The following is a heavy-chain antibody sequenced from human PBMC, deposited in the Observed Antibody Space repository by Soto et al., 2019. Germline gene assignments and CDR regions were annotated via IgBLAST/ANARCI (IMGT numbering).Heavy chain of an antibody. CDR2: IKQDGSEK. CDR1: GFTFSSYW. D-gene: IGHD3-10*01. V-gene: IGHV3-7*01. J-gene: IGHJ3*02. CDR3: VRDFLGPFNI. Sequence: EVQLVESGGGLVQPGGSLRLSCAASGFTFSSYWMCWVRQAPGKGLEWVANIKQDGSEKYYVDSVKGRFTISRDNAKNSLSLQMNSLRAEDTAVYYCVRDFLGPFNIWGQGTTVTVSS.